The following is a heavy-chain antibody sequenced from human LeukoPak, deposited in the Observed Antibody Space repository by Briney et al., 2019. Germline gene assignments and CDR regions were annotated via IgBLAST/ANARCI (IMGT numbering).Heavy chain of an antibody. J-gene: IGHJ4*02. CDR2: IYYSGST. CDR1: GGSISSGDYY. Sequence: PSETLSLTCTVSGGSISSGDYYWSWIRQPPGKGLEWIGYIYYSGSTYYNPSLKSRVTISVDMSKNQFSLKLSSVTAADTAVYYCARAVEITMIVVVSHFDYWGQGTLVTVSS. D-gene: IGHD3-22*01. V-gene: IGHV4-30-4*01. CDR3: ARAVEITMIVVVSHFDY.